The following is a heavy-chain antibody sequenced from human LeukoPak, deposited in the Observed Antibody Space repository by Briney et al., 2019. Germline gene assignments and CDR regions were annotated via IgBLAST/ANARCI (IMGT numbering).Heavy chain of an antibody. Sequence: GGSLRLSCAASGFTFSSYAMSWVGQAPGQGLEWVSAISGSGGSTAYADSVKGRFTISRDNSKTTRYLKMNSRRAEDTAVYFCSKGGSKNYLDYWGQGTLITVSS. CDR3: SKGGSKNYLDY. V-gene: IGHV3-23*01. D-gene: IGHD3-10*01. J-gene: IGHJ4*02. CDR2: ISGSGGST. CDR1: GFTFSSYA.